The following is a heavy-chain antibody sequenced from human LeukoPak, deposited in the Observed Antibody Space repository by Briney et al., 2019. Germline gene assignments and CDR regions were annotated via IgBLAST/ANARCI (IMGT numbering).Heavy chain of an antibody. CDR2: IIPIFGTA. J-gene: IGHJ4*02. Sequence: SVKLSCKASGGTFSSYAISWVRQPPGQGLEWMGGIIPIFGTANYAQKFQGRVTITADESTGTAYMELSSLRSEDTAVYYCAREVATLSAYIDYWGQGTLVTVSS. CDR3: AREVATLSAYIDY. CDR1: GGTFSSYA. D-gene: IGHD5-12*01. V-gene: IGHV1-69*13.